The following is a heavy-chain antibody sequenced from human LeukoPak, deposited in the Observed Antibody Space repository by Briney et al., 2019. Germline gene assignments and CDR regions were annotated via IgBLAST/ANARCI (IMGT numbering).Heavy chain of an antibody. CDR2: ISAYNGNT. CDR3: ARDCYYDSSGYSTIEWAPDY. Sequence: ASVKVSCKASGYTFTSYGISWVRQAPGQGLEWMGWISAYNGNTNYAQKLQGRVTMTTDTSTSTAYMELRSLRSDDTAVYYCARDCYYDSSGYSTIEWAPDYWGQGTLVTVSS. D-gene: IGHD3-22*01. J-gene: IGHJ4*02. CDR1: GYTFTSYG. V-gene: IGHV1-18*01.